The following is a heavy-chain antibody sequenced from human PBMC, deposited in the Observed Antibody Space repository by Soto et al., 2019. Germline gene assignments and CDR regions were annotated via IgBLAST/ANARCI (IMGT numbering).Heavy chain of an antibody. CDR3: AVAVAGPTAIGY. CDR1: GFTVSSNY. J-gene: IGHJ4*02. Sequence: GGSLRLSCAASGFTVSSNYMSWVRQAPEKGLQWVSVFYSGGGTDYADSVKGRFTISRDNSKNTLYLQMNSLRAEDTAVYYCAVAVAGPTAIGYWGQGTLVTVSS. CDR2: FYSGGGT. V-gene: IGHV3-66*01. D-gene: IGHD6-19*01.